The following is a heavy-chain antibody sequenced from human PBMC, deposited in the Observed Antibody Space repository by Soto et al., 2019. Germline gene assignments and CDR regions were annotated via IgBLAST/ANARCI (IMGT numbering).Heavy chain of an antibody. CDR2: IIPIFGTA. Sequence: QVQLVQSGAEVKKPGSSVKVSCKASGGTFSSYAISWVRQAPGQGLEWMGGIIPIFGTANYAQKFQGRVTITADESTSPAYMELSSLSSEDTAVYYCARGAFDNWNYDSDYWGQGTLVTVSS. V-gene: IGHV1-69*01. CDR1: GGTFSSYA. J-gene: IGHJ4*02. CDR3: ARGAFDNWNYDSDY. D-gene: IGHD1-7*01.